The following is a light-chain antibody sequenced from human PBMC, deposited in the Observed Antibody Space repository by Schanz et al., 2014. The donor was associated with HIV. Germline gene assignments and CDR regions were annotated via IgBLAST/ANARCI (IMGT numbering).Light chain of an antibody. Sequence: IVLTQSPGTLSLSPGERGTLSCRASQSISSSLLAWYQKKPGQAPTLLIYAASSRASGIPDRFSGSGSGTDFTLTISRLEPEDFATYYCQHYDISRGTFGGGTKVEIK. J-gene: IGKJ4*01. V-gene: IGKV3-20*01. CDR3: QHYDISRGT. CDR2: AAS. CDR1: QSISSSL.